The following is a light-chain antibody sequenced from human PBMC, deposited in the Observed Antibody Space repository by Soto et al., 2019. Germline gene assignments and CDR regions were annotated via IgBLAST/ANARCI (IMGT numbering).Light chain of an antibody. CDR3: QQYSSFSPT. J-gene: IGKJ4*01. V-gene: IGKV1-5*01. Sequence: DIQMTQSPSTLSASVGDRVTITCRASQNIGFRLAWYQQKPGKAPRLLIYDASILESGVPSTFSGSGSGTEFTLTIVGLQSTDLATYYCQQYSSFSPTFGGGTKIEIQ. CDR2: DAS. CDR1: QNIGFR.